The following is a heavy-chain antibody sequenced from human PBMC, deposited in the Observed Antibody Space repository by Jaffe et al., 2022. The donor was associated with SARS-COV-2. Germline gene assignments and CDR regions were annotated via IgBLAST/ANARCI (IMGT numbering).Heavy chain of an antibody. CDR3: ARAIFFGDYDSSGYYSVPDAFDI. Sequence: EVQLVESGGGLVKPGGSLRLSCAASGFTFSSYSMNWVRQAPGKGLEWVSSISSSSSYIYYADSVKGRFTISRDNAKNSLYLQMNSLRAEDTAVYYCARAIFFGDYDSSGYYSVPDAFDIWGQGTMVTVSS. J-gene: IGHJ3*02. D-gene: IGHD3-22*01. CDR1: GFTFSSYS. V-gene: IGHV3-21*01. CDR2: ISSSSSYI.